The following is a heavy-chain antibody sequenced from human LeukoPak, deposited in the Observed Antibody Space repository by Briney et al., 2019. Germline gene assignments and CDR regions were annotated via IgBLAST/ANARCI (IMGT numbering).Heavy chain of an antibody. V-gene: IGHV4-59*01. Sequence: SETLSLTCTVSGGSISRYYWSWLRQPPGKGLEGIGYIYYSGSTNYNPSLKSRVTISVDTSKNQFSQKLSSGTAADTAVYYCAIHGVAAAAVVDYWGQGTLVTVSS. D-gene: IGHD6-13*01. CDR2: IYYSGST. J-gene: IGHJ4*02. CDR3: AIHGVAAAAVVDY. CDR1: GGSISRYY.